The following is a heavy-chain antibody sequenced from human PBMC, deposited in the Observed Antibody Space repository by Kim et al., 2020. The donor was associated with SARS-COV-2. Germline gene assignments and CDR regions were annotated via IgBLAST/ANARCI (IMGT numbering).Heavy chain of an antibody. Sequence: SETLSLTCTVSGGSISSSSYYWGWIRQPPGKGLEWIGSIYYSGSTYYNPSLKSRVTISVDTSKNQFSLKLSSVTAADTAVYYCAASRGGDCSSTSCYELYFDYWGQRTLVTVSS. CDR2: IYYSGST. D-gene: IGHD2-2*01. V-gene: IGHV4-39*01. CDR3: AASRGGDCSSTSCYELYFDY. J-gene: IGHJ4*02. CDR1: GGSISSSSYY.